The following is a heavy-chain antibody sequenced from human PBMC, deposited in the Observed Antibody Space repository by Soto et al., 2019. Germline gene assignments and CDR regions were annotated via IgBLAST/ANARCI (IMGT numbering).Heavy chain of an antibody. Sequence: ASVKVSCKASGYTFTSYGISWVRQAPGQGLEWMGWISAYNGNTNYAQKLQGRVTMTTDTSTSTAYMERRSLRSHDTAVYYCARRHFSSNSCYLLYYYYVMEFWAQGTSVTVPS. CDR1: GYTFTSYG. D-gene: IGHD2-2*01. CDR2: ISAYNGNT. V-gene: IGHV1-18*04. CDR3: ARRHFSSNSCYLLYYYYVMEF. J-gene: IGHJ6*02.